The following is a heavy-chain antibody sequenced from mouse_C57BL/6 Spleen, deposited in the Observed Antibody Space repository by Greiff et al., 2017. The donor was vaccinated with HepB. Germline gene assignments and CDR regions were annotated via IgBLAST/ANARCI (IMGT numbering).Heavy chain of an antibody. CDR3: ARGGLLRGY. D-gene: IGHD1-1*01. CDR1: GYSFTGYY. CDR2: INPSTGGT. Sequence: VQLKESGPELVKPGASVKISCKASGYSFTGYYMHWVKQSSEKSLEWIGEINPSTGGTSYNQKFKGKATLTVDKSSSTAYMQLKSLTSEDSAVYYCARGGLLRGYWGQGTTLTVSS. V-gene: IGHV1-43*01. J-gene: IGHJ2*01.